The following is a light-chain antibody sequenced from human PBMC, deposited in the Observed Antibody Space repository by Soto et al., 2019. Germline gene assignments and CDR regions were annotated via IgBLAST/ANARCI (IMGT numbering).Light chain of an antibody. CDR2: KAS. J-gene: IGKJ1*01. V-gene: IGKV1-5*03. CDR1: QTISSW. Sequence: DIQMTQPPSSLSVSVGDRVTITFRASQTISSWLAWYQQKPGKAPKLLIYKASTLKSGVPSRFSGSGSGTEFTLTISSLQPDDFATYYCQHYNSYSEAFGQGTKVDIK. CDR3: QHYNSYSEA.